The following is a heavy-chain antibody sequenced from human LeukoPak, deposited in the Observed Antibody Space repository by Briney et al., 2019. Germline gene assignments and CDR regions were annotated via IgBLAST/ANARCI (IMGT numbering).Heavy chain of an antibody. Sequence: SETLSLTCAVSGGSISSYYWSWIRQPPGKGLEWIGYIYYSGSTNYNPSLKNRVTISVDTSKNQFSLKLSSVTAADTAVYYCATVIGGRGYWGQGTLVTVSS. CDR3: ATVIGGRGY. J-gene: IGHJ4*02. D-gene: IGHD3-10*01. CDR1: GGSISSYY. V-gene: IGHV4-59*01. CDR2: IYYSGST.